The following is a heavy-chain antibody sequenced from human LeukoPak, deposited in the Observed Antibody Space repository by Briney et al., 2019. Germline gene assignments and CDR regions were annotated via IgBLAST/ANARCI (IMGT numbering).Heavy chain of an antibody. CDR3: ARQHYDILTGYYTSNWFDP. V-gene: IGHV4-59*08. CDR2: IYYSGST. J-gene: IGHJ5*02. CDR1: GGSISSYY. D-gene: IGHD3-9*01. Sequence: PSETLSLTSTVSGGSISSYYWSWIRQPPGKGLEWIGYIYYSGSTNYNPSLKSRVTISVDTSKNQFSLKLSSVTAADTAVYYCARQHYDILTGYYTSNWFDPWGQGTLVTVSS.